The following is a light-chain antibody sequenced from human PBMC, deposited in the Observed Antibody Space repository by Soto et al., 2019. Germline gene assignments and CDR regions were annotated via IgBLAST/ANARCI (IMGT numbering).Light chain of an antibody. CDR2: GAS. Sequence: EIVMTQSAATLSVSPGERATLSCGASQSVSSNLAWYQQKPGQAPRLLIYGASTRATGIPARFSGSGSGTEFTLTISSLQSVDFAVYYCQQYNNWPKTFGQGTKVEIK. CDR1: QSVSSN. J-gene: IGKJ1*01. CDR3: QQYNNWPKT. V-gene: IGKV3-15*01.